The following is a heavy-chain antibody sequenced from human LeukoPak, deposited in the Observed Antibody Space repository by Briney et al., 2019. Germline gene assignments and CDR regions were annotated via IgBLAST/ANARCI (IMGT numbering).Heavy chain of an antibody. Sequence: PGGSLRLSCVASGFTFTNYGLHWVRQAPGKGLEWVAFIRYDGSDTSYADSVKGRFTISRDDSKNTPFLQMKSLRVEDTAVYFCAKQLDDRGGYWGQGTLVTVSS. CDR1: GFTFTNYG. CDR3: AKQLDDRGGY. V-gene: IGHV3-30*02. CDR2: IRYDGSDT. D-gene: IGHD3-9*01. J-gene: IGHJ4*02.